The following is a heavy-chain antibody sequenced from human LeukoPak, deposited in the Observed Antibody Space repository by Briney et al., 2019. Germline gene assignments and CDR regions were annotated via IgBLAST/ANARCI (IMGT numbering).Heavy chain of an antibody. V-gene: IGHV3-30*18. J-gene: IGHJ4*02. D-gene: IGHD6-19*01. CDR1: GFTFSSYW. CDR2: ISYDGSNK. CDR3: AKDPARIAVAVRYFDY. Sequence: PGGSLRLSCAASGFTFSSYWMHWVRQAPGKGLEWVAVISYDGSNKYYADSVKGRFTISRDNSKNTLYLQMNSLRAEDTAVYYCAKDPARIAVAVRYFDYWGQGTLVTVSS.